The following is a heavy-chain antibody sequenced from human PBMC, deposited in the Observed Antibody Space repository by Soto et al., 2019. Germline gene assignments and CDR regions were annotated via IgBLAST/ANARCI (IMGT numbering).Heavy chain of an antibody. D-gene: IGHD3-16*01. Sequence: GGSLRLSCAASGLTFSDSWMDWARQVPGKGPEWVANINQDGSGKNYVDSVKGRFTISRDNAKNSLYLQMNSLRAEDTAVYYCASLGRHGWGQGTTVTVSS. CDR3: ASLGRHG. CDR2: INQDGSGK. J-gene: IGHJ6*02. V-gene: IGHV3-7*01. CDR1: GLTFSDSW.